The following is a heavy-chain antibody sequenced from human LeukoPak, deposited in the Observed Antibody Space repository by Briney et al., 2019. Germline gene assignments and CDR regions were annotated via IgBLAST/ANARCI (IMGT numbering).Heavy chain of an antibody. CDR3: AREMVGPTGFNY. CDR2: INSDGRST. V-gene: IGHV3-74*01. D-gene: IGHD1-26*01. Sequence: PGGSLRLSCAASGFTFSRYWMHWVRQAPGKGLVWVSRINSDGRSTNFADSVKGRFTISRDYAKNTLYLQMNSLRAEDTAVYYCAREMVGPTGFNYWGQGTLVTVS. J-gene: IGHJ4*02. CDR1: GFTFSRYW.